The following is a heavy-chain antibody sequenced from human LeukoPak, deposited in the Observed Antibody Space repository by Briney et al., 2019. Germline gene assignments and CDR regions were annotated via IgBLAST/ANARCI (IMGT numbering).Heavy chain of an antibody. Sequence: ASVRVSCKASGGTFSSYAISWVRQAPGQGLEWMGWINTNTGNPTYAQGFTGRFVFSLDTSVSTAYLQISSLKAEDTAVYYCARDYYDILTGYYGIIDYWGQGTLVTVSS. CDR2: INTNTGNP. D-gene: IGHD3-9*01. J-gene: IGHJ4*02. CDR1: GGTFSSYA. CDR3: ARDYYDILTGYYGIIDY. V-gene: IGHV7-4-1*02.